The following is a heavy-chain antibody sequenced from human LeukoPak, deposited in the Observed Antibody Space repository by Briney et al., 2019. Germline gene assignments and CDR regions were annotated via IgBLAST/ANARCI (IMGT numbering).Heavy chain of an antibody. J-gene: IGHJ4*02. CDR1: GGSISSGGYS. Sequence: PSETLSLTCAVSGGSISSGGYSWSWIRQPPGKGLEWIGYIYHSGSTYYNPSLKSRVTISVDRSKNQFSLKLSSVTAADTAVYYCARSYCSSTSCPDPFDYWGQGTLVTVSS. V-gene: IGHV4-30-2*01. D-gene: IGHD2-2*01. CDR2: IYHSGST. CDR3: ARSYCSSTSCPDPFDY.